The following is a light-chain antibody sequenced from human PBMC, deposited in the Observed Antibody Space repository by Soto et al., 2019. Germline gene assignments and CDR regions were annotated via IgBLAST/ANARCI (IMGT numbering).Light chain of an antibody. V-gene: IGKV1-5*03. Sequence: DIQMTQSPSTLSASVGDRVTITCRASQSISNWLAWYQQKPGKAPKLLIYKASSLESGVPSRFSGSGSGTEFILTINSLQPDDFATYYCQQYYNYWTFGQGTKVEIK. CDR1: QSISNW. CDR3: QQYYNYWT. J-gene: IGKJ1*01. CDR2: KAS.